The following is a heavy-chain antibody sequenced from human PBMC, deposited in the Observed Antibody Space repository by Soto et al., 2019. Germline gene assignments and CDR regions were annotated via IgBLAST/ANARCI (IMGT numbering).Heavy chain of an antibody. CDR2: IYYSGST. D-gene: IGHD3-22*01. Sequence: TSETLSLTCTVSGGSISSYYWSWIRQPPGKGLEWIGYIYYSGSTNYNASLKSRVTISVDMSKNQFSLNLSSVTAADTAVYYCARLGGYYQALDYWGQGTLVTSPQ. CDR1: GGSISSYY. V-gene: IGHV4-59*08. CDR3: ARLGGYYQALDY. J-gene: IGHJ4*02.